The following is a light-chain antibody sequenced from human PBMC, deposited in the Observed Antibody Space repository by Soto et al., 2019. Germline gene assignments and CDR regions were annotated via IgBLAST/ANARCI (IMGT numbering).Light chain of an antibody. V-gene: IGKV3-20*01. CDR3: QQYGRSSLT. Sequence: EIVMTQSPATLAGSPGETVTLSCRASQSLSGNLAWYQQKPGQAPRLLIYGASNKATGIPDRFSGSGSGTDFTLTISRLEPEDFAEYYCQQYGRSSLTFGGGTKVDIK. CDR1: QSLSGN. CDR2: GAS. J-gene: IGKJ4*01.